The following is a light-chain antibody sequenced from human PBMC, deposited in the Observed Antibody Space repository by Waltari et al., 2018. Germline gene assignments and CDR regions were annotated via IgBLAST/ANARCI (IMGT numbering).Light chain of an antibody. CDR2: AAS. V-gene: IGKV1-8*01. CDR3: QQYHDYPWT. CDR1: QGVSTY. J-gene: IGKJ1*01. Sequence: AIRMTQSPSPLSASIGHRVTISCRASQGVSTYLAWYQQKPGRAPSLLIHAASTLQTGVPSRFSGSGTGTDFTLTITCLQSADFALYFCQQYHDYPWTFGQGTKVEI.